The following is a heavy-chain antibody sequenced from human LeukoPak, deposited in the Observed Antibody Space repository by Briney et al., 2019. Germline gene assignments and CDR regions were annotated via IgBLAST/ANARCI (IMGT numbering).Heavy chain of an antibody. CDR3: ARDNWAAAGTRYYYYMDV. D-gene: IGHD6-13*01. CDR2: ISSSSSYI. CDR1: GFTFSSYE. Sequence: GGSLRLSCAASGFTFSSYEMNWVRQAPGKGLEWVSSISSSSSYIYYADSVKGRFTISRDNAKNSLYLQMNSLRAEDTAVYYCARDNWAAAGTRYYYYMDVWGKGTTVTVSS. J-gene: IGHJ6*03. V-gene: IGHV3-21*01.